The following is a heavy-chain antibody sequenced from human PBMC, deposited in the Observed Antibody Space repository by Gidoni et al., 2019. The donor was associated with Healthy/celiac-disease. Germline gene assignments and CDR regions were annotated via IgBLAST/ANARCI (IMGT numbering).Heavy chain of an antibody. CDR2: INPSGGST. V-gene: IGHV1-46*01. CDR3: AGDGGDCSGGSCYVRDY. D-gene: IGHD2-15*01. J-gene: IGHJ4*02. Sequence: LEWMGIINPSGGSTSYAQKFQGRVTMTRDTSTSTVYMELSSLRSEDTAVYYCAGDGGDCSGGSCYVRDYWGQGTLVTVSS.